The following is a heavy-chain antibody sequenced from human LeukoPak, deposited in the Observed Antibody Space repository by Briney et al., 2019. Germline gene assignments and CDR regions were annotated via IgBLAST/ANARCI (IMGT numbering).Heavy chain of an antibody. CDR3: AKGQQLARLPDY. D-gene: IGHD6-13*01. J-gene: IGHJ4*02. V-gene: IGHV3-23*01. CDR1: GFTFSSYA. CDR2: ISGSGGST. Sequence: GGSLRLSCAASGFTFSSYAMSWVRQAPGKGLEWVSAISGSGGSTYYADSVKGRFTISRDNSKNTLYLQMNSLRAEVTAVYYCAKGQQLARLPDYWGQGTLVTVSS.